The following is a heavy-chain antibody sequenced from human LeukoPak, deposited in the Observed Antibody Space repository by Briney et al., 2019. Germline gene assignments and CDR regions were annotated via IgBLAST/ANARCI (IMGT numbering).Heavy chain of an antibody. D-gene: IGHD2-2*01. J-gene: IGHJ6*02. Sequence: PGGSLRLSCAASGFTFSSYAMHWVRQAPGKGLEYVSAISSNGGSTYYANSVKGRFTISRDNSKNTLYLQMGSLRAEDTAVYYCARTYCSSTSCNTYYYYGMDVWGQGTTVTVSS. CDR3: ARTYCSSTSCNTYYYYGMDV. CDR1: GFTFSSYA. V-gene: IGHV3-64*01. CDR2: ISSNGGST.